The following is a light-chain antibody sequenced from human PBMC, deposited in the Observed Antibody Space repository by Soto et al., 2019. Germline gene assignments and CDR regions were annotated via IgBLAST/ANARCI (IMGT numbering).Light chain of an antibody. CDR3: QQRSNWPPF. CDR1: QSVSSSY. J-gene: IGKJ5*01. CDR2: DAS. Sequence: EIVLTQSPCTLSLSPGERATLSCRASQSVSSSYLAWYQQKPGQAPRLLIYDASNRATGVPARFSGSGSGADFTLTISSLEPEDFAVYYCQQRSNWPPFFGQGTRLEI. V-gene: IGKV3D-20*02.